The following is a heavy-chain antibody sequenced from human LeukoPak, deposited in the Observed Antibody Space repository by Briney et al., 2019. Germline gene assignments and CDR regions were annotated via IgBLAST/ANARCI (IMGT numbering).Heavy chain of an antibody. J-gene: IGHJ4*02. CDR2: VNESGGT. CDR1: VGSFSGYH. CDR3: ARDSVYSGSSLDY. Sequence: SETLSLTCAVYVGSFSGYHWNWIRQPPGKGPEWIGEVNESGGTNINPSLRSRVILSVDTSMNQFSLKLISVTAADTAVYYCARDSVYSGSSLDYWGQGALVTVSS. V-gene: IGHV4-34*01. D-gene: IGHD1-26*01.